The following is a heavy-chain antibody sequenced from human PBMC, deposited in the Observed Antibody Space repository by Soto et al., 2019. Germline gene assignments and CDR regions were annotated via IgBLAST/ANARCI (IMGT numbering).Heavy chain of an antibody. J-gene: IGHJ6*02. V-gene: IGHV1-69*02. CDR3: VLGGDTAMVSNYYYYGMDV. CDR2: IIPILGIA. CDR1: GGTFSSYT. Sequence: QVQLVQSGAEVKKPGSSVKVSCKASGGTFSSYTISWVRQAPGQGLEWMGRIIPILGIANYAQKFQGRVTITADKSTSTAYMELSSLRSDDTAVYYCVLGGDTAMVSNYYYYGMDVWGQGTTVTVSS. D-gene: IGHD5-18*01.